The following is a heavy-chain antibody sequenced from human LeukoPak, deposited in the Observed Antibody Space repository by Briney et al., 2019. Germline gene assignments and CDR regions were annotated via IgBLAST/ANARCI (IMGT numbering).Heavy chain of an antibody. CDR2: INWNGGST. CDR1: GFTFDDYG. D-gene: IGHD3-16*01. CDR3: AKDRGGVGAFDI. Sequence: PGGSLRLSCAASGFTFDDYGMSWVRQAPGKGLEWVSGINWNGGSTGYADSVKGRFTISRNNSKNTLYLQMNSLRAEDTAVYYCAKDRGGVGAFDIWGQGTMVTVSS. V-gene: IGHV3-20*04. J-gene: IGHJ3*02.